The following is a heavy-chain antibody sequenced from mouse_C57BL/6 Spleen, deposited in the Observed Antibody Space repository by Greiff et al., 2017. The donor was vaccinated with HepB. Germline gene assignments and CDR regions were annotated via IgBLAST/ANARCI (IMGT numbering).Heavy chain of an antibody. V-gene: IGHV1-76*01. J-gene: IGHJ4*01. CDR1: GYTFTDYY. CDR3: ARRGLDYEDAMDY. D-gene: IGHD2-4*01. CDR2: IYPGSGNT. Sequence: QVQLQQSGAELVRPGASVKLSCKASGYTFTDYYINWVKQRPGQGLEWIARIYPGSGNTYYNEKFKGKATLTAEKSSSTAYMQLSSLTSEDSAVYFCARRGLDYEDAMDYWGQGTSVTVSS.